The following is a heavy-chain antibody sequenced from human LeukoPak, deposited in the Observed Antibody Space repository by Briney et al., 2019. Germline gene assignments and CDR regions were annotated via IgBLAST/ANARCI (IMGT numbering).Heavy chain of an antibody. D-gene: IGHD2-15*01. CDR1: GTSVNNNNYY. CDR2: IYYSGST. V-gene: IGHV4-39*01. Sequence: PSETLSLTCIVSGTSVNNNNYYWTWIRQPPGKGLEWLGSIYYSGSTYYNSSLKSRVTTSVDTSKNQFSLKLTSVTAADTAVYYCAAYCSGGGCSYWGQGTLVTVSS. J-gene: IGHJ4*02. CDR3: AAYCSGGGCSY.